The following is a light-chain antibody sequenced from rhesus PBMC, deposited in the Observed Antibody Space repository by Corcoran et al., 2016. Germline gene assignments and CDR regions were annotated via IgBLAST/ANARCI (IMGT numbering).Light chain of an antibody. CDR3: HQYSSSPPWT. CDR2: KAS. CDR1: QSISSW. J-gene: IGKJ1*01. Sequence: DIQMTQSPSSLSASVGDTVTITCRASQSISSWLAWYQQKPGKAPKLLIYKASRLQSGVPSRVSGSGSGTDVTLTLSSLQSEDFATYCCHQYSSSPPWTFGQGTKVEIK. V-gene: IGKV1-22*01.